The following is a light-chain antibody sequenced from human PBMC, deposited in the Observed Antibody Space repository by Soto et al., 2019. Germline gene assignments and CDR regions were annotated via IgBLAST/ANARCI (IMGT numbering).Light chain of an antibody. J-gene: IGLJ1*01. CDR3: ISYTSRRIYV. Sequence: QSVLTQPASVSGSPGQSITISCTGASSDVGAYNYVSWYQQHPGRAPKLMIYEVSSRPSGVSNRLSGSKSDNTASLTISGLQAEDEADYYCISYTSRRIYVFGTGTKVTVL. CDR2: EVS. V-gene: IGLV2-14*01. CDR1: SSDVGAYNY.